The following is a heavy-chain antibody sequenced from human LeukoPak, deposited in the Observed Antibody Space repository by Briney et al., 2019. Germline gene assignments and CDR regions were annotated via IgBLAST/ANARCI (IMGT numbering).Heavy chain of an antibody. V-gene: IGHV3-30*04. D-gene: IGHD4-11*01. CDR2: IRNDGSNQ. Sequence: GGSLRLSCAASGFTFSSYAMHWVRQAPGKGLEWVGVIRNDGSNQYYADSVKGQFTISRDNSKNTLYLQMNSLRAEDTAVYYCANKAGGDYSNYADYWGQGTLVTVSS. CDR1: GFTFSSYA. J-gene: IGHJ4*02. CDR3: ANKAGGDYSNYADY.